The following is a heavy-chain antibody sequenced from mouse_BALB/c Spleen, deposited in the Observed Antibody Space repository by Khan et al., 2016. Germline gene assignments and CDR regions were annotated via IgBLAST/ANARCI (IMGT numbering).Heavy chain of an antibody. J-gene: IGHJ3*01. CDR1: GYTFSDYF. D-gene: IGHD2-4*01. CDR2: IYPGRGNT. Sequence: QVQLKQSGPELVKPGASVKISCKASGYTFSDYFINCVKQKPGQGLEWIGWIYPGRGNTKYNEKFKGKATLTVDTSSSTAYMQLSSLTSEDTAVYVDARGDASTMSTTWGSWFTYWGQGTLVTVSA. V-gene: IGHV1-84*02. CDR3: ARGDASTMSTTWGSWFTY.